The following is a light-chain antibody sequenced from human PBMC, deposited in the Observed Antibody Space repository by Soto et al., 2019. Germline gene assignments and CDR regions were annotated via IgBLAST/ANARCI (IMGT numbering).Light chain of an antibody. Sequence: QSVLTQPASVSGSPGQSITISCTGTSSDVGGYDYVSWYQHHPGKAPKLMIYDVSNRPSGVSNRFSGSKSGNTASLTISGLPAEDEAAYYCSSYTSSSLYLLGSWTKVTVL. CDR2: DVS. V-gene: IGLV2-14*03. CDR1: SSDVGGYDY. CDR3: SSYTSSSLYL. J-gene: IGLJ1*01.